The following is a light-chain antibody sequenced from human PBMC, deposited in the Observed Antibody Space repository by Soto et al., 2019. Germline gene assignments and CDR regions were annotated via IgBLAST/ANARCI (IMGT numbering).Light chain of an antibody. V-gene: IGLV2-11*01. CDR1: SSDVGGYNY. J-gene: IGLJ1*01. Sequence: QSALTQPRSVSGSPGQSVTISCTGTSSDVGGYNYVSWYQQHPGKAPKLMIYDVSKWPSGVPDRFSGSKSGNTASLTISGLHAEDEADYYCCSYAGSYTYVFGTGTKLTVL. CDR3: CSYAGSYTYV. CDR2: DVS.